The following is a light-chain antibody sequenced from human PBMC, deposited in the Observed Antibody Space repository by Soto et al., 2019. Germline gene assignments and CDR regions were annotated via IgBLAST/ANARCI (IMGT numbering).Light chain of an antibody. CDR3: QQYGSSRWT. CDR1: QSVSSIY. J-gene: IGKJ1*01. Sequence: EIVLTQSPGTLSLSPGERATLSCRASQSVSSIYLAWYQQKPGQAPRLVIYGASSRATGIPDRFSGSGSGTDFTLTISRLEPEDFAVYYCQQYGSSRWTFGQGTKVDI. CDR2: GAS. V-gene: IGKV3-20*01.